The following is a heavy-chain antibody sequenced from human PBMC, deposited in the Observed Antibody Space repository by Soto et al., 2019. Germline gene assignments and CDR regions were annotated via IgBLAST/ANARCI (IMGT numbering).Heavy chain of an antibody. CDR3: ARSQGSSTSLEIYYYYYYGMAV. D-gene: IGHD2-2*01. V-gene: IGHV1-69*01. J-gene: IGHJ6*02. CDR2: IIPIPGTA. CDR1: GGTFSSYA. Sequence: QVQLVQSGAEVKKPGSSVKVSCKASGGTFSSYAISWVRQAPGQGLEWMGGIIPIPGTANYAQKFQGRVTLTADETTSTAYMELRSLRSEDTAVYYCARSQGSSTSLEIYYYYYYGMAVWGQGTTVTVSS.